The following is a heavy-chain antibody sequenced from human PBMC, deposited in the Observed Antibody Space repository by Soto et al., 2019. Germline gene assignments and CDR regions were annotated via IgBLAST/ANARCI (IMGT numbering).Heavy chain of an antibody. CDR3: AGSGVAGTLSPFDY. CDR2: IIPIFGTA. V-gene: IGHV1-69*13. D-gene: IGHD6-19*01. J-gene: IGHJ4*02. Sequence: SVKVSCKASGGTFSSYAISWVRQAPGQGLEWMGGIIPIFGTANYAQKFQGRVTITADESTSTAYMELSSLRSEDTAVYYCAGSGVAGTLSPFDYWGQGTLVTVSS. CDR1: GGTFSSYA.